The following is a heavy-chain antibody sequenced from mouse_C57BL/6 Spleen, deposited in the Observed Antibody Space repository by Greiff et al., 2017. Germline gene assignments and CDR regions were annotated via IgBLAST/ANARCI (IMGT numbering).Heavy chain of an antibody. CDR2: IYPRSGNT. D-gene: IGHD2-3*01. CDR3: ARVHDGYYPFAY. J-gene: IGHJ3*01. CDR1: GYTFTSYG. V-gene: IGHV1-81*01. Sequence: QVQLQQSGAELARPGASVKLSCKASGYTFTSYGISWVKQRTGQGLEWIGEIYPRSGNTYYNEKFKGKATLTADKSSSTAYMELRSLTSEDSAVYFCARVHDGYYPFAYWGQGTLVTVSA.